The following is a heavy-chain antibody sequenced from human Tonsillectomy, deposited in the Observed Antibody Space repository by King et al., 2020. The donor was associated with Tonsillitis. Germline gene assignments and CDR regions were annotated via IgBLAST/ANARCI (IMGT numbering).Heavy chain of an antibody. CDR1: GFTFSNSA. V-gene: IGHV3-30*04. CDR3: AKEGGYCTSDSGSSWRDP. D-gene: IGHD2-2*01. J-gene: IGHJ5*02. Sequence: VQLVESGGGVVQPGRSLRLSCTASGFTFSNSAIHWVRQAPGKGLEWVAVISYDGNKEAYAESVKGRFTLSRENVQNTVYLQMNSLRSEDTAVYYCAKEGGYCTSDSGSSWRDPWGQGTLVTVSS. CDR2: ISYDGNKE.